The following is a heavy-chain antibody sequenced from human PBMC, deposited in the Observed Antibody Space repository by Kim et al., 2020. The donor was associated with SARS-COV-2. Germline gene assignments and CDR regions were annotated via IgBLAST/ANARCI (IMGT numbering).Heavy chain of an antibody. CDR3: ARGPGGYIVVVPAFTHRWVDY. J-gene: IGHJ4*02. V-gene: IGHV1-46*01. CDR2: INPSGGST. CDR1: GYTFTSYY. Sequence: ASVKVSCKASGYTFTSYYMHWVRQAPGQGLEWMGIINPSGGSTSYAQKFQGRVTMTRDTSTSTVYMELSSLRSEDTAVYYCARGPGGYIVVVPAFTHRWVDYWGQGTLVTVSS. D-gene: IGHD2-2*01.